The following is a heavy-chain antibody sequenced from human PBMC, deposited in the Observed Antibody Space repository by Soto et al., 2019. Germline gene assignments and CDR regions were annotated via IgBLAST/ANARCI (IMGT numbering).Heavy chain of an antibody. Sequence: QVQLVQSGAEVKKPGSSVKVSCKASGGTFSSYAISWVRQAPGQGLEWMGGIIPIFGTANYAQKFQGRVTIPADESTSTAYMTLSSLRSEATAVSYCASSPFSNSRYCSGGSCYSAYGMDVCGQGNTVTVAS. CDR2: IIPIFGTA. D-gene: IGHD2-15*01. V-gene: IGHV1-69*01. J-gene: IGHJ6*02. CDR1: GGTFSSYA. CDR3: ASSPFSNSRYCSGGSCYSAYGMDV.